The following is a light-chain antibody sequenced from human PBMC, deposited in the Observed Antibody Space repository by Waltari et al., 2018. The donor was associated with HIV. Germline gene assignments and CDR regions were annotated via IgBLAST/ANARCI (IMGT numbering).Light chain of an antibody. CDR2: VNGDGSH. J-gene: IGLJ3*02. CDR1: SGHRSYA. V-gene: IGLV4-69*02. Sequence: QVVLTQSPFASASLGAPVKLTCTLSSGHRSYAIAWHQQQSEKGPRYLMKVNGDGSHIKGDGIPDRFSGSSSGAERYLTISSLQFEDEADYYCQTWGTGIQVFGGGTKLTVL. CDR3: QTWGTGIQV.